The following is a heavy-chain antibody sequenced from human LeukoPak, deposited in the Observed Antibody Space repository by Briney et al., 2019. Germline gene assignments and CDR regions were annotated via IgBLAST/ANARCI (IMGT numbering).Heavy chain of an antibody. V-gene: IGHV4-59*08. CDR3: ARHSGDGTISYYYYYGMDV. J-gene: IGHJ6*02. Sequence: SETLSLTCTVSGGSISSYYWSWIRQPPGKGLEWIGYIYYSGSTNYNPSLKSRVTISVDTSKNQFSLKLSSVTAADTAVYYCARHSGDGTISYYYYYGMDVWGQGTTVTVSS. CDR2: IYYSGST. D-gene: IGHD1-1*01. CDR1: GGSISSYY.